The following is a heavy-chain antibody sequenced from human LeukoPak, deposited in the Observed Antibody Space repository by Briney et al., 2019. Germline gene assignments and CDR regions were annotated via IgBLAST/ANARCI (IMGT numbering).Heavy chain of an antibody. CDR2: IYYTET. J-gene: IGHJ5*02. V-gene: IGHV4-59*02. Sequence: SSETLSLTCTVSGGSVSNYYWSWIRQSPGKGLEWIGYIYYTETSYNPSLKSRVTISADTSKNQFSLNLRYVTAADTAVYYCARDSGTTGEVKFDPWGQGALVTVSS. CDR1: GGSVSNYY. CDR3: ARDSGTTGEVKFDP. D-gene: IGHD3-10*01.